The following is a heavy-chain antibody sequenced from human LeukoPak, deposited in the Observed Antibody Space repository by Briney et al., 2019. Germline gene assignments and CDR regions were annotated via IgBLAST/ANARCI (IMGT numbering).Heavy chain of an antibody. V-gene: IGHV1-8*03. Sequence: EASVKVSCKASGYTFTSYDINWVRQATGQGLEWMGWMNPNSGNTGYAQKFQGRVTITRNTSISTAYMELSSLRSEDTAVYYCARGLDKVNRANTLRFLEWLHTPSTYYYYYYMDVWGKGTTVTVSS. CDR3: ARGLDKVNRANTLRFLEWLHTPSTYYYYYYMDV. CDR1: GYTFTSYD. CDR2: MNPNSGNT. D-gene: IGHD3-3*01. J-gene: IGHJ6*03.